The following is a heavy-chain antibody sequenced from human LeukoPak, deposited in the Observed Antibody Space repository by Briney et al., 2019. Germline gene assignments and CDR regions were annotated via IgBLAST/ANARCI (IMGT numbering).Heavy chain of an antibody. CDR3: ARGYYDFWSGYYSLYP. Sequence: ASVKVSCKASEYTFTGYYMHWVRQAPGQRLEWMGRINAGNGNTKYSQEFQGRVTITRDTSASTAYMELSSLRSEDTAVYYCARGYYDFWSGYYSLYPWGQGTLVTASS. V-gene: IGHV1-3*03. D-gene: IGHD3-3*01. CDR1: EYTFTGYY. J-gene: IGHJ5*02. CDR2: INAGNGNT.